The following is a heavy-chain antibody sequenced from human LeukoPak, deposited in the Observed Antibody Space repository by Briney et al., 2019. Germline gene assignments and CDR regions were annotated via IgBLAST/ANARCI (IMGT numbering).Heavy chain of an antibody. V-gene: IGHV4-59*12. J-gene: IGHJ3*02. CDR1: GGSISSYY. Sequence: SETLSLTCTVSGGSISSYYWSWIRQPPGKGLEWIGYIYYSGSTNYNPSLKSRVTISVDKSKNQFSLKLSSVTAADTAVYYCARGTTMILDAFDIWGQGTMVTVSS. CDR3: ARGTTMILDAFDI. D-gene: IGHD3-22*01. CDR2: IYYSGST.